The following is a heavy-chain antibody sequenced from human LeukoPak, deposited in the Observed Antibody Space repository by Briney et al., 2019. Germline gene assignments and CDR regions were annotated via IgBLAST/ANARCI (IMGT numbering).Heavy chain of an antibody. Sequence: GESLKISCKGSGYSFTNHWIGWVCQMPGKGLEWMGLIYPGDSDTRYSPSFQGQVSISADKSISTAYLQWSSLKASDTAMYYCVRLSNFDRAYYWGQGTLVTVSS. J-gene: IGHJ4*02. D-gene: IGHD3-9*01. CDR2: IYPGDSDT. V-gene: IGHV5-51*01. CDR3: VRLSNFDRAYY. CDR1: GYSFTNHW.